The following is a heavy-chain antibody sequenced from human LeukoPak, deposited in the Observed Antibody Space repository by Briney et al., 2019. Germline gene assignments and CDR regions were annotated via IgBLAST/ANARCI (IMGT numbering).Heavy chain of an antibody. J-gene: IGHJ3*02. V-gene: IGHV3-53*01. Sequence: AGGSLRLSCAASGFDPSTYAMHWVRQAPGKGLEWVSVVYSGGGTYYADSVKGRFTISRDISKNTLYLQMNSLRVEDTAVYYCARGVGQDALDIWGQGTMVTVSS. CDR2: VYSGGGT. CDR3: ARGVGQDALDI. CDR1: GFDPSTYA. D-gene: IGHD1-26*01.